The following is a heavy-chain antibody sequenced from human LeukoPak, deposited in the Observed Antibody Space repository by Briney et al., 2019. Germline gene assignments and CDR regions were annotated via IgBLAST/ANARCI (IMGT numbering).Heavy chain of an antibody. CDR3: ARVVVAAAPHFDY. Sequence: SETLSLTCTVSGGSINNYYWSWIRQPPGKGLEWIGYIYYSGSTNYNPPLKSRVTISVDTSMNQFSLKLSSVTAADTAVYYCARVVVAAAPHFDYWGQGTLVTVSS. D-gene: IGHD2-15*01. V-gene: IGHV4-59*01. CDR2: IYYSGST. CDR1: GGSINNYY. J-gene: IGHJ4*02.